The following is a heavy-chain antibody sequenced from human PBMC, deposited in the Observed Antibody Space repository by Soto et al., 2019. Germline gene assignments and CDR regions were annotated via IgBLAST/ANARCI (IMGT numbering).Heavy chain of an antibody. J-gene: IGHJ4*02. Sequence: QVQLQESGPGLVKPSETLSVTCTVSGGSVSSGSYYWSWIRQPPGKGLEWIGYIYSSGSTSYNPSVKSRVTISVDTSKNQFSLKLSSVTAADTAVYYCAIDGDGYNYWGQGTLVTVST. D-gene: IGHD5-12*01. CDR3: AIDGDGYNY. CDR2: IYSSGST. V-gene: IGHV4-61*01. CDR1: GGSVSSGSYY.